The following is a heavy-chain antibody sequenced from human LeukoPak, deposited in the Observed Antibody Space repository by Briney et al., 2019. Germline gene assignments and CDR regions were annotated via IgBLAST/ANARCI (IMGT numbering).Heavy chain of an antibody. CDR2: ISSSGSTI. CDR3: ARAVRGVYFDY. CDR1: GFTFSDYY. Sequence: GGSLRLSCAASGFTFSDYYMSWIRQAPGKGLEWVSYISSSGSTIYYADSVKGRFTISRDNSKNTLYLQMTSLRAEDTAVYYCARAVRGVYFDYWGQGTLVTVSS. D-gene: IGHD3-10*01. V-gene: IGHV3-11*01. J-gene: IGHJ4*02.